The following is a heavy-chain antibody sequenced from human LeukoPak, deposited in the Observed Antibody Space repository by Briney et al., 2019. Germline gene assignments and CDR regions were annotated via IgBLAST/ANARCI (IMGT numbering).Heavy chain of an antibody. CDR2: LRGDTGDT. CDR3: ASVRDNACDY. CDR1: GYMVSDYY. V-gene: IGHV1-2*02. Sequence: GASVTVSCKTSGYMVSDYYMHWVRQAPGQGLEWMGWLRGDTGDTDSPQKFKGRVTMTRDTATNTAYMQLSRLTYDDTAIYFCASVRDNACDYWGQGTLVTVSS. J-gene: IGHJ4*02. D-gene: IGHD1-1*01.